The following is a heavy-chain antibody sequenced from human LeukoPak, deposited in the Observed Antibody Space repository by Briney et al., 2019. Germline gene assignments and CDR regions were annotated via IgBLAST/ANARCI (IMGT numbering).Heavy chain of an antibody. CDR1: GFTFSSYE. D-gene: IGHD1-26*01. Sequence: GGSLRLSCAASGFTFSSYEMNWVRQAPGKGLEWVSYISSSGSTTYYADSVKGRFTISRDNAKNSLYLQMNSLRAEDTAVYYCALTLVGAQPLDYWDQGTLVTVSS. V-gene: IGHV3-48*03. CDR2: ISSSGSTT. J-gene: IGHJ4*02. CDR3: ALTLVGAQPLDY.